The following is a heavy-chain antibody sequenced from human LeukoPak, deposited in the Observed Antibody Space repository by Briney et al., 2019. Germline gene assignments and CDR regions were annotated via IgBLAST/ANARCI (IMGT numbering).Heavy chain of an antibody. Sequence: GGSLRLSCAASGFTFSSYWMHWVRQAPGQGLVWVSRINVGGSSTSYADSVKGRFTISRDNAKNTLYLQMNSLRAEDTTVYYCARVGTNMVTLEYWGQGTLVTVSS. CDR1: GFTFSSYW. CDR3: ARVGTNMVTLEY. D-gene: IGHD5-18*01. V-gene: IGHV3-74*01. J-gene: IGHJ4*02. CDR2: INVGGSST.